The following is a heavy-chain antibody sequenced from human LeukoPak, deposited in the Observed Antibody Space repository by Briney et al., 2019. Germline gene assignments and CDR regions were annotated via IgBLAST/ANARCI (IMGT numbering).Heavy chain of an antibody. D-gene: IGHD5-12*01. V-gene: IGHV1-69*13. J-gene: IGHJ5*02. CDR3: ARDGCVDTIISWFDP. Sequence: ASVKVSCKASGGTFSSYAISWVRQAPGQGLEWMGGIIPIFGTANYAQKFQGRVTITADESTSTAYMELSSLRSEDTAVYYCARDGCVDTIISWFDPWGQGTLVTVSS. CDR2: IIPIFGTA. CDR1: GGTFSSYA.